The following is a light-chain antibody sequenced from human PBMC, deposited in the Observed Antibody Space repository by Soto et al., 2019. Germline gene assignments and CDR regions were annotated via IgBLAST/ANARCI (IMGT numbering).Light chain of an antibody. CDR1: QTVSTY. Sequence: DIQMTQSPSSLSASVGDRVTITCRASQTVSTYLNWYQQKPGTAPKLLIYAASSLQSGVPSRFRGSGSGTDFTLTISSLQPEDSATYYCQQADSFPLTFGGGTKVEI. CDR3: QQADSFPLT. CDR2: AAS. J-gene: IGKJ4*01. V-gene: IGKV1-39*01.